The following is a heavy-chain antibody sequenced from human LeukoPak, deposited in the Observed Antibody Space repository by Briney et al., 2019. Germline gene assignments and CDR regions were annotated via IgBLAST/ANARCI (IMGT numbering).Heavy chain of an antibody. CDR3: AKGGGSSSPNPDF. CDR2: INPNGGGT. Sequence: GASVKVSCKASGYTFSGYYMHWVRQAPGQGLEWMGWINPNGGGTNYAQKFQGRVTVTRDTSISTAYMELSRLRSDDTAVYYCAKGGGSSSPNPDFWGQGTLLTVSS. V-gene: IGHV1-2*02. D-gene: IGHD6-13*01. J-gene: IGHJ4*02. CDR1: GYTFSGYY.